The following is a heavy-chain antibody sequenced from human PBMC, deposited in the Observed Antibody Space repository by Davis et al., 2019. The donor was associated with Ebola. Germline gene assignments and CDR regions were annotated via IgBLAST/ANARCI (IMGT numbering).Heavy chain of an antibody. Sequence: SETLSLTCTVSGGSISSYYWSWIRQPPGKGLDWIGYIYYSGSTNYNPSLKSRVSISIDTSKNQFSLKLSSVTAADTAVYFCARRGSGGRSMDVWGQGTTVTVSS. CDR1: GGSISSYY. J-gene: IGHJ6*02. V-gene: IGHV4-59*08. CDR3: ARRGSGGRSMDV. D-gene: IGHD1-26*01. CDR2: IYYSGST.